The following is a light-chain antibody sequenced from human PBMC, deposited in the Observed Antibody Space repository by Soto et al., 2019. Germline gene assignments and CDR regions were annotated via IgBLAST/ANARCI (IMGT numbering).Light chain of an antibody. CDR3: QQYYSTPRT. V-gene: IGKV4-1*01. CDR1: QTVLYSSNNKNH. Sequence: DVVTTQFTNTLSVSLGERATIKGKSIQTVLYSSNNKNHLAWYQQRPGQPPKLLFSWASTRESGVPDRFSASGSGTDFTLSIGSLQAEDVAVYYCQQYYSTPRTFGQVSKVDVK. CDR2: WAS. J-gene: IGKJ1*01.